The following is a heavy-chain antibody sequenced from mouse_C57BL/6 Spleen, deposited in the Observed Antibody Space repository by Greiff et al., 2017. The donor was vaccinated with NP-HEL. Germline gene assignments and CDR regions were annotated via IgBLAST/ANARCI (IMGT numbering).Heavy chain of an antibody. V-gene: IGHV1-15*01. D-gene: IGHD2-14*01. CDR1: GYTFTDYE. Sequence: VQVVESGAELVRPGASVTLSCKASGYTFTDYEMHWVKQTPVHGLEWIGAIDPETGGTAYNQKFKGKAILTADKSSSTAYMELRSLTSEDSAVYYCTRGTTRHMDYWGQGTSVTVSS. CDR2: IDPETGGT. J-gene: IGHJ4*01. CDR3: TRGTTRHMDY.